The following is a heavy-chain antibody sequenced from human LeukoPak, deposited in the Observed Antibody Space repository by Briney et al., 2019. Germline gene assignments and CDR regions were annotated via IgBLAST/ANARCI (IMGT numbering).Heavy chain of an antibody. D-gene: IGHD3-9*01. CDR3: ARVLRYFDWLLEDV. Sequence: PGGSLRLSCAASGFTFSSYWMSWVRQAPGKGLEGVAFIRYDGSNKYYADSVKGRFNISRDNSKNTLYLQMNSLRAEDTAVYYCARVLRYFDWLLEDVWGKGTTVTISS. J-gene: IGHJ6*04. V-gene: IGHV3-30*02. CDR1: GFTFSSYW. CDR2: IRYDGSNK.